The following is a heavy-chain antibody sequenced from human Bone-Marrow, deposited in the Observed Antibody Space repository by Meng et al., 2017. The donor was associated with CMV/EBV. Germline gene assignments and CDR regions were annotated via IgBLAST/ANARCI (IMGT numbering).Heavy chain of an antibody. Sequence: GGSLRLSCAASGFTFSSYGMHWVRQAPGKGLEWVAFIRYDGSNKYYADSVKGRFTISRDNSKNTLYLQMNSLRAEDTAVYYCAKARVIYCSSTSCYWPDAFDIRGQGTMVTVSS. D-gene: IGHD2-2*01. CDR1: GFTFSSYG. CDR2: IRYDGSNK. V-gene: IGHV3-30*02. J-gene: IGHJ3*02. CDR3: AKARVIYCSSTSCYWPDAFDI.